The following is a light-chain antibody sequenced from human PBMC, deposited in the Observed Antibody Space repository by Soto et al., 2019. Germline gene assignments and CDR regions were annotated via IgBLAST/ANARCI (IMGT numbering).Light chain of an antibody. J-gene: IGLJ3*02. V-gene: IGLV2-8*01. CDR1: SSDVGGYNY. Sequence: QSALTQPPSASGSPGQSVTISCTGTSSDVGGYNYVYWYQQHPGKAPKVMIYEVNKRPSGVPDRFSGSKSGNTASLTISGLQAEDEADYFCKSFSGINNWVFGGVTKLTVL. CDR2: EVN. CDR3: KSFSGINNWV.